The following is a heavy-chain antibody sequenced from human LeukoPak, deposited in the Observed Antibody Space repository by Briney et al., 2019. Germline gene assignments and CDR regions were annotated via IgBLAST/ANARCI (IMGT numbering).Heavy chain of an antibody. V-gene: IGHV1-69*13. D-gene: IGHD4-11*01. J-gene: IGHJ6*03. CDR1: GGTFSSYA. Sequence: ASVKVSCKASGGTFSSYAISWVRQAPGQGLEWMGGIIPIFGTANYAQKFQGRVTITADESTSTAYMELSSLRSEDTAVYYCARGAPEYSNYYYYMDVWGKGTTVTVSS. CDR2: IIPIFGTA. CDR3: ARGAPEYSNYYYYMDV.